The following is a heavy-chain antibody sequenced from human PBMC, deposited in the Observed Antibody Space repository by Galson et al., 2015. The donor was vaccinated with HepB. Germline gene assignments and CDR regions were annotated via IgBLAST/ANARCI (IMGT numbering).Heavy chain of an antibody. V-gene: IGHV3-53*01. CDR2: IYSGGNT. D-gene: IGHD3-22*01. J-gene: IGHJ4*02. CDR1: GFSVSSNC. CDR3: ARGLVSSGYYGDY. Sequence: SLRLSCAVSGFSVSSNCMTWVRQAPGKGLECVAHIYSGGNTYYADSVKGRFTVSRDNSKNTLYLQMSSLRAEDAAVYYCARGLVSSGYYGDYWGQGTLVTVSS.